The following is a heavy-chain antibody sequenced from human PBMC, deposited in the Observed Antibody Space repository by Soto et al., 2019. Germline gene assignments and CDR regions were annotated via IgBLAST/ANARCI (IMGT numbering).Heavy chain of an antibody. Sequence: PSETLSLTCTVSGGSISSGDYYWSWISQPPGKGLEWIGYIYYSGSTYYNPSLKSRVTISVDTSKNQFSLKLSSVTAADTAVYYCARAMQGNIAAAGTFDYWGQGTLVTVSS. CDR1: GGSISSGDYY. CDR3: ARAMQGNIAAAGTFDY. V-gene: IGHV4-30-4*01. J-gene: IGHJ4*02. D-gene: IGHD6-13*01. CDR2: IYYSGST.